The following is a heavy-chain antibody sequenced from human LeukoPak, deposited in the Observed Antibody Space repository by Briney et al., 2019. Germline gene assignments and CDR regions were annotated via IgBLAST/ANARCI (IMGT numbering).Heavy chain of an antibody. V-gene: IGHV3-30*04. CDR1: GFTFSSYA. Sequence: PGGSLRLSCAASGFTFSSYAMHWVRQAPGKGLEWVAVISYDGSNKYYADSVKGRFTISRDNSKNTLYLQMNSLRAEDTAVYYCAREDYGDLKGFDYWGQGTLATVSS. D-gene: IGHD4-17*01. CDR2: ISYDGSNK. J-gene: IGHJ4*02. CDR3: AREDYGDLKGFDY.